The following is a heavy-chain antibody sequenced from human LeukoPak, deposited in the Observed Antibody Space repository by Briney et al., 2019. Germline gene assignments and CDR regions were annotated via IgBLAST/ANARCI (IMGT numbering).Heavy chain of an antibody. J-gene: IGHJ2*01. CDR1: DGSISDYY. Sequence: SETLSLTCTVSDGSISDYYWTWIRQPPGKGLEWMGYIYYGGSTNYNPSLKNRVTISVATSKNQVSLTLKSVTAADTALYYCATAGDGYNNWYFDLWGRGTLVSVSS. V-gene: IGHV4-59*01. CDR2: IYYGGST. D-gene: IGHD5-24*01. CDR3: ATAGDGYNNWYFDL.